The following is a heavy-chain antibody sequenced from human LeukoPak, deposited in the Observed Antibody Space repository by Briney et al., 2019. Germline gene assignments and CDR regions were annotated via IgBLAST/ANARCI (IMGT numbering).Heavy chain of an antibody. V-gene: IGHV3-7*04. D-gene: IGHD3-22*01. CDR2: IKQDGSEK. Sequence: GGSLRLSCAASGFTFSTYWVSWVRQAPGKGLEWVANIKQDGSEKYYVDSVKGRFTISRDNAKNSLYLQMNSLRAEDTAVYYCARGSGYFRYWGQGTLVTVSS. CDR1: GFTFSTYW. J-gene: IGHJ4*02. CDR3: ARGSGYFRY.